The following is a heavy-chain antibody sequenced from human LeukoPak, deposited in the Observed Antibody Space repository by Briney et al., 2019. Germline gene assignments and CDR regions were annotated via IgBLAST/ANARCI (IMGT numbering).Heavy chain of an antibody. CDR2: IYYSGST. Sequence: SQTLSLTCTVSGGSISSGGYYWSWIRQHPGKGLEWIGYIYYSGSTYYNPSLESRVTISVDTSKNQFSLKLSSVTAADTAVYYCAGSPSGYDCVWGSYGFDYWGQGTLVTVSS. D-gene: IGHD3-16*01. CDR1: GGSISSGGYY. J-gene: IGHJ4*02. CDR3: AGSPSGYDCVWGSYGFDY. V-gene: IGHV4-31*03.